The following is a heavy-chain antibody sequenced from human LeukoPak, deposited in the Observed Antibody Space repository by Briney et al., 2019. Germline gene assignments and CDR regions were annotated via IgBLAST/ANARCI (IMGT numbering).Heavy chain of an antibody. J-gene: IGHJ4*02. V-gene: IGHV4-34*01. CDR3: ASDPIAAAPPGY. CDR2: INHSGST. D-gene: IGHD6-25*01. CDR1: GGSFSGYY. Sequence: SETLSLTCAVYGGSFSGYYWSWIRQPPGKGLEWIGEINHSGSTNYNPSLKSRVTISVDTSKNQFSLKLSSVTAADTAVYYCASDPIAAAPPGYWGQGTLVTVSS.